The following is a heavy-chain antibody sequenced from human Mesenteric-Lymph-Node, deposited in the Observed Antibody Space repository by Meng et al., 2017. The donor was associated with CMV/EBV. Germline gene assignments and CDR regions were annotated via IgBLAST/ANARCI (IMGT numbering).Heavy chain of an antibody. J-gene: IGHJ4*02. D-gene: IGHD3-16*01. Sequence: AAYGFTFSSYSMNWVRQAPGKGLEWVSSISSSSSYIYYADSVKGRFTISRDNAKNSLYLQMNSLRAEDTAVYYCARDAGEPYYFDYWGQGTLVTVSS. CDR3: ARDAGEPYYFDY. V-gene: IGHV3-21*01. CDR1: GFTFSSYS. CDR2: ISSSSSYI.